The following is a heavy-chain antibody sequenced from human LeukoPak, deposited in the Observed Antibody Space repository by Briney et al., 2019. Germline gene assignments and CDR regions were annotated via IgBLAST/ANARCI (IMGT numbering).Heavy chain of an antibody. V-gene: IGHV3-53*01. CDR1: GLTVNNNY. Sequence: GGSLRLSCAASGLTVNNNYMNWVRQAPGKGLEWVSALYIGGNAYYADSVRGRFTISRDNSKNTLYLQMNSLRAEDTAVYYCAKDHQCYDRSGYCPIDYWGRGTLVTVSS. CDR2: LYIGGNA. D-gene: IGHD3-22*01. J-gene: IGHJ4*02. CDR3: AKDHQCYDRSGYCPIDY.